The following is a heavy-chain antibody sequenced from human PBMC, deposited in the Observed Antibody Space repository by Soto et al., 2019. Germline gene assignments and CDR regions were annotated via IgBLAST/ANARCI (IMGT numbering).Heavy chain of an antibody. Sequence: LRLSCAASGFTFSSYAMSWVRQAPGKGLEWVSAISGSGGSTYYADSVKGRFTISRDNSKNTLYLQMNSLRAEDTAVYYCAKDQRGSYSSAWIGSPPLFWGQGTLVTVSS. CDR2: ISGSGGST. CDR1: GFTFSSYA. J-gene: IGHJ4*02. D-gene: IGHD6-19*01. CDR3: AKDQRGSYSSAWIGSPPLF. V-gene: IGHV3-23*01.